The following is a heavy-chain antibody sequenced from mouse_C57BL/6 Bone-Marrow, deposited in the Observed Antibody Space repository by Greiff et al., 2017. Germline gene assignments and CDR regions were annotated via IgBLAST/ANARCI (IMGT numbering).Heavy chain of an antibody. CDR2: IYPGSGNT. CDR3: ARSGYYGSSFYYFDY. D-gene: IGHD1-1*01. CDR1: GYTFTDYY. J-gene: IGHJ2*01. V-gene: IGHV1-76*01. Sequence: VQLQQSGAELVRPGASVKLSCKASGYTFTDYYINWVKQRPGQGLEWIARIYPGSGNTYYNEKFKGKATLTAEKSSSTAYMQLSSLTSEDSAVYFCARSGYYGSSFYYFDYWGQGTTLTVSS.